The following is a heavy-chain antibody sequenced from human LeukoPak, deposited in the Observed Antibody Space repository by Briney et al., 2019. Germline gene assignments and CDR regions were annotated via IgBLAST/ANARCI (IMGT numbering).Heavy chain of an antibody. D-gene: IGHD3-10*01. V-gene: IGHV4-39*07. CDR2: IHHSGNT. J-gene: IGHJ5*02. CDR3: ARGLWFGELSGGSEFDP. CDR1: GGSVSSDSYY. Sequence: PSETLSLTCTVSGGSVSSDSYYWGWIRQPPGKGLEWIGTIHHSGNTYYNPSLKSRVTISVDTSKNQFSLKVTSVTAADSAVYYCARGLWFGELSGGSEFDPWGQGTLVTVSS.